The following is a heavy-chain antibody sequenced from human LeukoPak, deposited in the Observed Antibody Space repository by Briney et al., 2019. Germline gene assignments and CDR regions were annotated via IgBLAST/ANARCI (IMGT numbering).Heavy chain of an antibody. J-gene: IGHJ3*01. CDR1: GFTLASYA. Sequence: GGSLRLSCVASGFTLASYAMTWVRQDPGKGLEWVSSISGSGAATNYADSVKGRFTISRDNSKNTLYLQMNSLRAEDTAVYYCARDPNGDYVGAFDLRGQGTLVSVSS. CDR2: ISGSGAAT. V-gene: IGHV3-23*01. CDR3: ARDPNGDYVGAFDL. D-gene: IGHD4-17*01.